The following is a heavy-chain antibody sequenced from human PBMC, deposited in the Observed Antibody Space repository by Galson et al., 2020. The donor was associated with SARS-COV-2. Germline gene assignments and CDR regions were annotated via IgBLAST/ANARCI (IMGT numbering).Heavy chain of an antibody. D-gene: IGHD3-10*01. CDR1: GDSVSSNSAA. Sequence: SETLSLTCAISGDSVSSNSAAWNWIRRSPSRGLEWLGRTYYRSQWFNDYAVSLRSRITINSDTSRNNFSLQLNSVTPEDTAVYYCARGGYYGSGSDSSYYYYGMDVWGRGTTVSVSS. CDR2: TYYRSQWFN. V-gene: IGHV6-1*01. CDR3: ARGGYYGSGSDSSYYYYGMDV. J-gene: IGHJ6*02.